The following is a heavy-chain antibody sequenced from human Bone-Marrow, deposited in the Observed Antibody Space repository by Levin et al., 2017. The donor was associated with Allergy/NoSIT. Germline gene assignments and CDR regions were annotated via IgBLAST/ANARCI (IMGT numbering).Heavy chain of an antibody. Sequence: GASVKVSCGASGFTFSSYWMCWVRQAPGKGLEWVAHIKMDGSENYFLDSVKGRFTISRDNAQSSLYLQMNSLRAEDTAVYYCARGSDYSPNWFDPWGQGTLVTVSS. J-gene: IGHJ5*02. V-gene: IGHV3-7*01. CDR2: IKMDGSEN. D-gene: IGHD3-10*01. CDR1: GFTFSSYW. CDR3: ARGSDYSPNWFDP.